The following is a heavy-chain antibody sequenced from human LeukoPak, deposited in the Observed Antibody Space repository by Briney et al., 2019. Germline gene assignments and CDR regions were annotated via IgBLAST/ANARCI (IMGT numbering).Heavy chain of an antibody. V-gene: IGHV4-39*07. CDR1: GGSISSSYY. J-gene: IGHJ4*02. CDR2: IYYSGTT. CDR3: ARGPHH. Sequence: SETLSLTCTVSGGSISSSYYWGWIRQPPGKGLEWIGSIYYSGTTYYNPSLKSRVTISVDTSKNQFSLKLSSVTAADTAVYYCARGPHHWGQGTLVTVSS.